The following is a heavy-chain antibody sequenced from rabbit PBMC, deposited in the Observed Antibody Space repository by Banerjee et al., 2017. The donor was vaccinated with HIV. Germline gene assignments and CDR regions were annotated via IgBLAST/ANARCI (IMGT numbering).Heavy chain of an antibody. Sequence: QEQLEESGGDLVKPEGSLTLTCTASGFSFSNKYVMCWVRQAPGKGLELIACIYTSSGNTWYASWVNGRFTISRSTSLNTVDLKMTSLAAADTATYFCARGGDYDDYGDYYFKLWGPGTLVTVS. D-gene: IGHD2-1*01. CDR1: GFSFSNKYV. J-gene: IGHJ4*01. CDR3: ARGGDYDDYGDYYFKL. CDR2: IYTSSGNT. V-gene: IGHV1S43*01.